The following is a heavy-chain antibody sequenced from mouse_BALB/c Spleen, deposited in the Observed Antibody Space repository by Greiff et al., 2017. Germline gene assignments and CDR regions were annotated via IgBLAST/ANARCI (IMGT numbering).Heavy chain of an antibody. Sequence: EVQLQQSGPELVKPGASVKISCKASGYSFTGYYMHWVKQSHVKSLEWIGRINPYNGATSYNQNFKDKASLTVDKSSSTAYMELHSLTSEDSAVYYCATMITTGAMDYWGQGTSVTVSS. CDR1: GYSFTGYY. D-gene: IGHD2-4*01. CDR2: INPYNGAT. V-gene: IGHV1-31*01. J-gene: IGHJ4*01. CDR3: ATMITTGAMDY.